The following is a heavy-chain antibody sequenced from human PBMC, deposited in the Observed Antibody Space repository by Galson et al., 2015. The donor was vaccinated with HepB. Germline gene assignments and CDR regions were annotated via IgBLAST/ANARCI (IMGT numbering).Heavy chain of an antibody. CDR2: ISAYNGNT. J-gene: IGHJ6*03. CDR1: GYTFTSYG. CDR3: AREGWGLQGNNQDYYYYYMDV. V-gene: IGHV1-18*01. Sequence: SVKVSCKASGYTFTSYGISWVRQAPGQGLEWMGWISAYNGNTNYAQKLQGRVTMTTDTSTSTAYMELRSLRSDDTAVYYCAREGWGLQGNNQDYYYYYMDVWGKGTTVTVSS. D-gene: IGHD4-11*01.